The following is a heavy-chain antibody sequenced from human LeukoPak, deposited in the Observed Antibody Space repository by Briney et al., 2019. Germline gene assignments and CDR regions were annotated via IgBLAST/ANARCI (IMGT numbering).Heavy chain of an antibody. D-gene: IGHD4-23*01. CDR2: ISSSGSTI. Sequence: GGSLRLSCAASGFTFSSYEMIWVRQAPGKGLEWVSYISSSGSTIYYADSVKGRFTISRDNAKNSLYLQMNSLRAEDTAVYYCARDSGAMTTVVIPFDYWGQGTLVTVSS. CDR3: ARDSGAMTTVVIPFDY. J-gene: IGHJ4*02. CDR1: GFTFSSYE. V-gene: IGHV3-48*03.